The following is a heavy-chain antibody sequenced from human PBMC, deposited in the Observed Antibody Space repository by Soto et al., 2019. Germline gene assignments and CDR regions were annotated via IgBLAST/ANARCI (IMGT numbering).Heavy chain of an antibody. J-gene: IGHJ4*01. V-gene: IGHV1-69*04. CDR3: AREDTYSSKAAAATTLYY. CDR2: IIPILGIA. Sequence: GASVKVSCKASGGTFSSYTISWVRQAPGQGLEWMGRIIPILGIANYAQKFQGRVTITADKSTSTAYMELSSLRPEDTAVYYCAREDTYSSKAAAATTLYYWGQEALVTVSS. D-gene: IGHD6-13*01. CDR1: GGTFSSYT.